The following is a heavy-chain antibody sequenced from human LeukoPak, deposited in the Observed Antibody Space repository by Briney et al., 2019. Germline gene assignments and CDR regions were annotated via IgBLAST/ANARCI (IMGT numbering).Heavy chain of an antibody. J-gene: IGHJ4*02. Sequence: LGGSLRLSCAASGFTFDDYAMHWVRQAPGKGLEWVSGISWNSGSIGYADSVKGRFTISRDNAKNSLYLQMNSLRAEDTALYYCAKSASDYDILTGYDNFDYWGQGTLVTVSS. V-gene: IGHV3-9*01. CDR2: ISWNSGSI. CDR1: GFTFDDYA. D-gene: IGHD3-9*01. CDR3: AKSASDYDILTGYDNFDY.